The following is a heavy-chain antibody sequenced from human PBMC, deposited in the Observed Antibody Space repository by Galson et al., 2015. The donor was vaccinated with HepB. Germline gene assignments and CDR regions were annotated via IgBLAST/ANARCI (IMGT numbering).Heavy chain of an antibody. D-gene: IGHD2-2*01. V-gene: IGHV3-43D*04. CDR2: ISWDGGST. Sequence: SLRLSCAASGFTFDDYAMHWVRQAPGKGLEWVSLISWDGGSTYYADSVKGRFTISRDNSKNSLYLQMNSLRAEDTALYYCARGGGGAVPAAPRGYYFDYWGQGTLVTVSS. CDR1: GFTFDDYA. CDR3: ARGGGGAVPAAPRGYYFDY. J-gene: IGHJ4*02.